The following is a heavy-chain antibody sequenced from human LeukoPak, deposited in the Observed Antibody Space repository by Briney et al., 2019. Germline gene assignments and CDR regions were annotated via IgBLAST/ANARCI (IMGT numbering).Heavy chain of an antibody. CDR2: IKSKTDGGTT. J-gene: IGHJ4*02. D-gene: IGHD2-8*01. CDR1: GFTFSSYS. Sequence: PGGSLRLSCAASGFTFSSYSMNWVRQAPGKGLEWVGRIKSKTDGGTTDYAAPVKGRFTISRDDSKNTLYLQMNSLKTEDTAVYYCTTGVYGPRRYFDYWGQGTLVTVSS. V-gene: IGHV3-15*01. CDR3: TTGVYGPRRYFDY.